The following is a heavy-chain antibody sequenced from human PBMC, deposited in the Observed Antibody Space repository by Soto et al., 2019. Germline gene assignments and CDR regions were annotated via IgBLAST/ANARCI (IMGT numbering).Heavy chain of an antibody. CDR1: GYSISSGYY. Sequence: PSETLSLTCAVSGYSISSGYYWGWIRPPPGKGLEWIGHIYHIGSIYYNPSLMSRVTISMDTSKNQFSLKLTSVTAADTAVYYCGLQKGGDTYGDYVGDWGRGSQLTV. V-gene: IGHV4-38-2*01. CDR2: IYHIGSI. J-gene: IGHJ4*02. D-gene: IGHD4-17*01. CDR3: GLQKGGDTYGDYVGD.